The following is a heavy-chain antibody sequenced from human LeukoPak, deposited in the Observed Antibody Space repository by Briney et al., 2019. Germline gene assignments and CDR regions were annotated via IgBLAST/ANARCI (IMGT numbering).Heavy chain of an antibody. V-gene: IGHV1-46*02. J-gene: IGHJ4*02. D-gene: IGHD1-20*01. CDR2: IDPRGDST. CDR1: GYTFDSYS. Sequence: ASVKVSCKASGYTFDSYSMHWVRQAPGQGLEWMGIIDPRGDSTANARKFQGRVTVTMDTSTSTVYMELSSLTSEDTAVYYCARDNFWSFDYWGQGTLVTVSS. CDR3: ARDNFWSFDY.